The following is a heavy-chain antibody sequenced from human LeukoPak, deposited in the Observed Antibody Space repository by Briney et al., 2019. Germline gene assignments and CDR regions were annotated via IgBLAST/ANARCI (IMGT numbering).Heavy chain of an antibody. V-gene: IGHV1-2*02. CDR2: VNPNSGGT. J-gene: IGHJ3*02. CDR3: ARENFGAFDI. D-gene: IGHD1-7*01. CDR1: GYTFTSYD. Sequence: GASVKISCKASGYTFTSYDINWVRQAPGQGLEWMGWVNPNSGGTNYAQKFQGRVTMTRDTSISTAYMELSRLRFDDTAVYYCARENFGAFDIWGQGTMVTVSS.